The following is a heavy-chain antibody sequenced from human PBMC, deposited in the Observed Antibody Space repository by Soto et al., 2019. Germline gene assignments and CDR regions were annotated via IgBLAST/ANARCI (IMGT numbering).Heavy chain of an antibody. D-gene: IGHD1-7*01. CDR3: AKNQERELPRVIDF. CDR1: GFTFSNYA. CDR2: IGTNGGST. V-gene: IGHV3-64D*06. Sequence: GGSLRLSCSASGFTFSNYALHWVRQAPGKGLEYVSSIGTNGGSTFYADSVRGRFTISRDRSKNTLYLRMSSLRAEDTALYYCAKNQERELPRVIDFWGQGTLVTVSS. J-gene: IGHJ4*02.